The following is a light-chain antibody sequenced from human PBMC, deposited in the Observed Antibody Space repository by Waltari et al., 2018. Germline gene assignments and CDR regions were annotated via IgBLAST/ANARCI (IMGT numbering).Light chain of an antibody. J-gene: IGLJ2*01. CDR3: AAWDDSLNGGV. CDR1: SSNIGSNT. Sequence: QSVLTQPPSASGTPGQRVTISCSGSSSNIGSNTVNWYQQLPGTAPKLLIYSNNQRPSGVPDRCSGSKSGTSASLAISGLQSEDEADYYCAAWDDSLNGGVFGGGTKLTVL. V-gene: IGLV1-44*01. CDR2: SNN.